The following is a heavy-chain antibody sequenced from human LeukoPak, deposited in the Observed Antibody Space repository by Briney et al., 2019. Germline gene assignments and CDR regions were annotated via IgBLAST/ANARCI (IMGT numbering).Heavy chain of an antibody. Sequence: GGSLRLSCAASGFTFSSHGMYWFGQAPGKGLEGAEVISYDGNTKFYADSVKGRFTVSRDNSKNTLYLQMNSLRVEDTAVYYCAKDHKGQWLIRGYFDSWGPGALVTVSS. J-gene: IGHJ4*02. CDR2: ISYDGNTK. V-gene: IGHV3-30*18. CDR1: GFTFSSHG. D-gene: IGHD3-22*01. CDR3: AKDHKGQWLIRGYFDS.